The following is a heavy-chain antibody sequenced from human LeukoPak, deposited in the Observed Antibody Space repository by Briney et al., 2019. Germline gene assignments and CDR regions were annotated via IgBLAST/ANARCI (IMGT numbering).Heavy chain of an antibody. CDR3: ARETGISQNFDY. J-gene: IGHJ4*02. CDR2: IYYNGYT. V-gene: IGHV4-31*03. Sequence: SQSLSLTCTVSGDSISSGGYYWTWIRQHPGKGLEWIGNIYYNGYTYYNPSLKSRVIISVESSKYQFSLKLSSVTAADTAVYYCARETGISQNFDYWGQGTLVTVSS. CDR1: GDSISSGGYY.